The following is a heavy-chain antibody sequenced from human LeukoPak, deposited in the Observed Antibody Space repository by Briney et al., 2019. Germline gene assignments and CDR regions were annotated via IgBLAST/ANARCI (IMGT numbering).Heavy chain of an antibody. Sequence: GGSLRLSCAASGFTFSSYCMHWVRQAPGKGLVWVSRINSDGSSTSYADSVKGRFTISRDNAKNTLYLQMKSLRAEDTAVYYCARDRDYYGSGNDDYWGQGTLVTVSS. CDR2: INSDGSST. CDR3: ARDRDYYGSGNDDY. V-gene: IGHV3-74*01. D-gene: IGHD3-10*01. J-gene: IGHJ4*02. CDR1: GFTFSSYC.